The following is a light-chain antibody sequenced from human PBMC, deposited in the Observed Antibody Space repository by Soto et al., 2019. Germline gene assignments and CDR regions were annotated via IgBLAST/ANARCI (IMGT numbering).Light chain of an antibody. V-gene: IGLV2-11*01. CDR1: RSDVGGYNY. CDR3: CSYAGTPYV. Sequence: QPVLTQPRSVSASPGQSVTISCTGTRSDVGGYNYVSWYQHHPGKAPKLLIYGVSARPSGVPDRFSGSKSGNTASLTISGLQVEDEADYYCCSYAGTPYVFGTGTKLTVL. CDR2: GVS. J-gene: IGLJ1*01.